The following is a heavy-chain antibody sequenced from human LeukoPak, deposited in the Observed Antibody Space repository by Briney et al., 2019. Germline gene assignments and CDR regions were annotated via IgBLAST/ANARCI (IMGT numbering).Heavy chain of an antibody. CDR1: GYSISSGYY. J-gene: IGHJ3*02. V-gene: IGHV4-38-2*01. CDR3: ARRFVRDAFDI. D-gene: IGHD3-10*01. CDR2: IYHSGST. Sequence: SETLSLTCAVSGYSISSGYYWGWIRQPPGKGLEWIGSIYHSGSTYYNPSLKSRVTISVDTSKNQFSLKLSSVTAADTAVYYCARRFVRDAFDIWGQGTMVTVSS.